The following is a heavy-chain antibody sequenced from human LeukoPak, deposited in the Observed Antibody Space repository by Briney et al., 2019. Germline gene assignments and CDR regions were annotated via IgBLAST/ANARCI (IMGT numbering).Heavy chain of an antibody. D-gene: IGHD6-13*01. Sequence: SETLSLTCTVSGGSISSYYWSWIRQPTGKGLEWIGRIYTSGSTNYNPSLKSRVTISVDTSKNQFSLKLSSVTAADTAVYYCARGYSSSPKLRYFDLWGRGTLVTVSS. CDR2: IYTSGST. V-gene: IGHV4-4*07. CDR3: ARGYSSSPKLRYFDL. CDR1: GGSISSYY. J-gene: IGHJ2*01.